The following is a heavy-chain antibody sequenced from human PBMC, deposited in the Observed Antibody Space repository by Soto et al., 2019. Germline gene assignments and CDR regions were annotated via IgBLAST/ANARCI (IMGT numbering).Heavy chain of an antibody. J-gene: IGHJ5*01. CDR3: VRLIGHSWLDS. V-gene: IGHV4-59*08. Sequence: SETLSLTCTVSGGAISGYYWSWLRQSPGKGLEWIGYFYSSEKTDQNASLRKRVTMSVDTSNNQFSLRLTSVTPDDTAVYYCVRLIGHSWLDSWGQGTLVTVSS. CDR2: FYSSEKT. CDR1: GGAISGYY.